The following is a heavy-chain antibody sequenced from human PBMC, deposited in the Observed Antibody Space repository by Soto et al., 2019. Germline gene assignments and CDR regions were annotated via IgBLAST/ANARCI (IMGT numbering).Heavy chain of an antibody. V-gene: IGHV4-4*02. D-gene: IGHD1-26*01. Sequence: SETLSLTCAVSGGSISSSNWWSWVRQPPGKGLEWIGEIYHSGSTNYNPSLKSRVTISVDKSKNQFSLKLSSVTAADTVVYYCAKTGPGSYLSLDYWGQGTLVTVSS. CDR3: AKTGPGSYLSLDY. J-gene: IGHJ4*02. CDR2: IYHSGST. CDR1: GGSISSSNW.